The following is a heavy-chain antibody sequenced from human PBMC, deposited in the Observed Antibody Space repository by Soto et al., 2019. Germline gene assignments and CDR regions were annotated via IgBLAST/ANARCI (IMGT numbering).Heavy chain of an antibody. D-gene: IGHD4-4*01. CDR1: GGSFSGYY. CDR3: ATLTNVPPFRQYYYYGMDV. V-gene: IGHV4-34*01. J-gene: IGHJ6*02. Sequence: QVQLQQWGAGLLKPSETLSLTCAVYGGSFSGYYWSWIRQPPGKGLEWIGEINHSGSTNYNPSLKSRVTISVDTSKNQYSLKLSSVTAADTAVYYCATLTNVPPFRQYYYYGMDVWGQGTPVTVSS. CDR2: INHSGST.